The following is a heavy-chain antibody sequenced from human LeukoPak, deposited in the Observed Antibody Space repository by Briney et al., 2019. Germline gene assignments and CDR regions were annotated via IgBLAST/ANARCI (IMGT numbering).Heavy chain of an antibody. CDR1: GGTFSSYA. J-gene: IGHJ4*02. CDR2: IIPIFGTA. Sequence: ASVKVSCKASGGTFSSYAISWVRQAPGQGLEWMGGIIPIFGTANYAQKFQGRVTITTDESTSTAYMELSSLRSEDTAVYYCARELSRSGDFWSGYFDYWGQGTLVTVSS. V-gene: IGHV1-69*05. D-gene: IGHD3-3*01. CDR3: ARELSRSGDFWSGYFDY.